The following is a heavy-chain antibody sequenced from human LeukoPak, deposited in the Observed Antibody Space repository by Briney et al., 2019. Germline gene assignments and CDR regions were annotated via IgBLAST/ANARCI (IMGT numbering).Heavy chain of an antibody. V-gene: IGHV4-39*01. CDR2: IYYSGST. J-gene: IGHJ4*02. CDR3: ARGRWLVDYSNSFDY. Sequence: SETLSLTCTVSGGSISSSSYYWGWIRQPPGKGLEWIGSIYYSGSTYYNPSLKSRVTISVDTSKNQFSLKLSSVTAADTAVYYCARGRWLVDYSNSFDYWGQGTLVTVSS. D-gene: IGHD4-11*01. CDR1: GGSISSSSYY.